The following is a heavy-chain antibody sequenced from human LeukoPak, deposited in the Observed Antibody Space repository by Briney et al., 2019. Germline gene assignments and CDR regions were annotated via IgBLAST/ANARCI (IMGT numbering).Heavy chain of an antibody. Sequence: GGSLRLSCAASGFTFSSYSMNWVRQAPGKGLEWVSSISSSSSYIYYADSVKGRFTISRDNSKNTLYLQMNSLRAEDTAVYYCAKFNEDYYDSSGSRYYYYGMDVWGQGTTVTVSS. D-gene: IGHD3-22*01. CDR2: ISSSSSYI. V-gene: IGHV3-21*01. CDR3: AKFNEDYYDSSGSRYYYYGMDV. CDR1: GFTFSSYS. J-gene: IGHJ6*02.